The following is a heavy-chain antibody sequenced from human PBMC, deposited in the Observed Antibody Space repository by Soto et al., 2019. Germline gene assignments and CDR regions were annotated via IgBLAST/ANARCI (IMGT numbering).Heavy chain of an antibody. J-gene: IGHJ4*02. CDR3: ARGGGYCGGGSCYDDY. D-gene: IGHD2-15*01. CDR2: VNHSGST. Sequence: QVQLQQWGAGLLKPSETLSHTCAVYGGTFSGYYWSWIRQTPGKGLEWIGEVNHSGSTDYNPSLKSRVIISADTSKNQFSLHLSSVTAADTAVYYCARGGGYCGGGSCYDDYWGQGILVTVSS. V-gene: IGHV4-34*01. CDR1: GGTFSGYY.